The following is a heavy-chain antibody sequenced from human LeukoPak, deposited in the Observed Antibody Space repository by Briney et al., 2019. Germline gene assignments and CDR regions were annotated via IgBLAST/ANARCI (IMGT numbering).Heavy chain of an antibody. CDR1: GFTFSSYE. V-gene: IGHV3-48*03. J-gene: IGHJ6*02. D-gene: IGHD2-15*01. Sequence: GGSLRLSCAASGFTFSSYEMNWVRQAPGKGLEWVSYISSSGSTIYYADSVKGRFTISRDNAKNSLYLQMNSLRAEDTAVYYCASSPEGGGSSHYYYYGMDVWGQGTTVTVSS. CDR2: ISSSGSTI. CDR3: ASSPEGGGSSHYYYYGMDV.